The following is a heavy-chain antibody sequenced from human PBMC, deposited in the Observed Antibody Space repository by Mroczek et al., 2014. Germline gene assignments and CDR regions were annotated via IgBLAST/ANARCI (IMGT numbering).Heavy chain of an antibody. V-gene: IGHV4-4*07. CDR2: IYTSGST. J-gene: IGHJ5*02. D-gene: IGHD4-11*01. CDR1: GGSISSYY. CDR3: ARIPPLKKEVYSNYESGQVWFDP. Sequence: QVQLQQSGPGLVKPSETLSLTCTVSGGSISSYYWSWIRQPAGKGLEWIGRIYTSGSTNYNPSLKSRVTMSVDTSKNQFSLKLSSVTAADTAVYYCARIPPLKKEVYSNYESGQVWFDPWGQGTLVTVSS.